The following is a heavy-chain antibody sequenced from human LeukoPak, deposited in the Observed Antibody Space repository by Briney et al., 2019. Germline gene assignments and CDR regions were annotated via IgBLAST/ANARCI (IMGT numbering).Heavy chain of an antibody. CDR3: AKGPLLLTGYPRLDD. V-gene: IGHV3-23*01. J-gene: IGHJ4*02. D-gene: IGHD3-9*01. CDR1: GFTLTSYA. Sequence: SGGSLRLSCAASGFTLTSYAMSWVRQAPGKGLEWVSAISGSGGSTFYGDSVKGRFTISRDNSKNTLYLQMNSLRAEDTAVYYCAKGPLLLTGYPRLDDWGQGTLVTVSS. CDR2: ISGSGGST.